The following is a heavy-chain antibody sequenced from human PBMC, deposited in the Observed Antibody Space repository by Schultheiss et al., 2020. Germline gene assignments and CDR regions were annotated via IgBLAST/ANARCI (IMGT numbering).Heavy chain of an antibody. Sequence: GGSLRLSFAASGFTFDDYAMHWVRQVPGKGLEWVSGICWNSGSMDSVDSVKGRFTISRDNTNNFLYLQMDSLRAEDTALYYCAKGDSHIVQGYLDSWGQGTLVTVSS. CDR3: AKGDSHIVQGYLDS. CDR2: ICWNSGSM. D-gene: IGHD2-21*02. J-gene: IGHJ4*02. V-gene: IGHV3-9*01. CDR1: GFTFDDYA.